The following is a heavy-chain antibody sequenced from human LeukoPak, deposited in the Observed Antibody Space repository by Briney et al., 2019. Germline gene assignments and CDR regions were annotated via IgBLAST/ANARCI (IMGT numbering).Heavy chain of an antibody. Sequence: GGSLRLSCAASGFTFSSYAMSWVRQAPGKGLEWVSAISGSGGSTYYADSVKGRFTISRDNSKNTLYLQMNSLRAEDTAVYYCAKESRGGYSYGHGAFDIWGRGTMVTVSS. CDR3: AKESRGGYSYGHGAFDI. V-gene: IGHV3-23*01. CDR2: ISGSGGST. J-gene: IGHJ3*02. CDR1: GFTFSSYA. D-gene: IGHD5-18*01.